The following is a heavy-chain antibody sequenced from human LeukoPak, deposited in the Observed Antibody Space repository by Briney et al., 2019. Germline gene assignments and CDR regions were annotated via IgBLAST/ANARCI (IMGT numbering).Heavy chain of an antibody. CDR1: GFTFSNYW. V-gene: IGHV3-74*01. CDR2: IKSDGSST. CDR3: ARAHYDSSGYPSNIDY. D-gene: IGHD3-22*01. J-gene: IGHJ4*02. Sequence: GGSLRLSCAASGFTFSNYWMHWVRQAPGKGLVWVSRIKSDGSSTTYADSVKGRFTISRDNSKNTLYLQMNSLRAEDTAVYYCARAHYDSSGYPSNIDYWGQGTLVTVSS.